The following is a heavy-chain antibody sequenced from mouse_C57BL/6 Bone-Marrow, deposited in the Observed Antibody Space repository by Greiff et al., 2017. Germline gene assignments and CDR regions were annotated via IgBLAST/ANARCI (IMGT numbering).Heavy chain of an antibody. CDR3: TSYGSGYEAMDY. J-gene: IGHJ4*01. CDR2: IDPENGDT. Sequence: VQLKQSGAELVRPGASVKLSCTASGFNIKDDYMHWVKQRPEQGLEWIGWIDPENGDTEYASKFQGKATITADTSSNTAYLQLSSLTSEDTAVYYCTSYGSGYEAMDYWGQGTSVTVSS. D-gene: IGHD1-1*01. V-gene: IGHV14-4*01. CDR1: GFNIKDDY.